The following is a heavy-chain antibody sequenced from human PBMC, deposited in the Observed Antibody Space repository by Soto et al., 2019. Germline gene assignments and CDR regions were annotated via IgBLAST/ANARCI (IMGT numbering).Heavy chain of an antibody. J-gene: IGHJ4*02. Sequence: SETLSLTCTVSGGSINTYNLFWAWIRQPPGKGLEWIASIHYSGNAYYNPSLTSRVTISRDTSKNRVSLELSSVTAADTAVYYCARVNVTLDFWGQGTLVTVSS. CDR2: IHYSGNA. V-gene: IGHV4-39*01. CDR1: GGSINTYNLF. D-gene: IGHD2-21*02. CDR3: ARVNVTLDF.